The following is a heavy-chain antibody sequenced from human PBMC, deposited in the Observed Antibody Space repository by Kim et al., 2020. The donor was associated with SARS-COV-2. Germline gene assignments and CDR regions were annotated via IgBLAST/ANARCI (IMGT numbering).Heavy chain of an antibody. D-gene: IGHD3-22*01. Sequence: GGSLRLSCAASGFTLSTYGMNWVRQAPGKGLEWVANIKQDGSEKNYVDSVRGRFTISRDNSKNSLYLQMNSLRAEDTAVYYCAGGGGYLFDYWGQGTLVT. CDR3: AGGGGYLFDY. CDR1: GFTLSTYG. V-gene: IGHV3-7*01. CDR2: IKQDGSEK. J-gene: IGHJ4*02.